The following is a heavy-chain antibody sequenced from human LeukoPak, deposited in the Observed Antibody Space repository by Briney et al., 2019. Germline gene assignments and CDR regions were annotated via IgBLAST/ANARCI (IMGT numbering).Heavy chain of an antibody. J-gene: IGHJ3*02. D-gene: IGHD1-26*01. CDR3: ARGSNSGSYRAVFDI. CDR1: GYTFTSYY. V-gene: IGHV1-46*01. Sequence: ASVKVSCKASGYTFTSYYMHWVRQAPGQGLEWMGIINPTGGSTNYPQNFQGRVTMTRDTSTSTVYVELSSLRSEDTAVYYCARGSNSGSYRAVFDIWGQGTMVTVSS. CDR2: INPTGGST.